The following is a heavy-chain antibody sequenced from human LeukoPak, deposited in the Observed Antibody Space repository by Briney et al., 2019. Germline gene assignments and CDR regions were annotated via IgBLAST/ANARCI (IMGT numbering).Heavy chain of an antibody. J-gene: IGHJ3*02. CDR3: ARAAQLTEARGAFDI. CDR1: GGSISNSY. D-gene: IGHD2-2*01. V-gene: IGHV4-59*12. Sequence: SETLSLTCTVSGGSISNSYWSWIRQPPGKGLEWIGYIYYSGSTDYNPSLTSRVTISLDTSKNQFSLNLGSVTAADTAVYYCARAAQLTEARGAFDIWGQGTMVTVSS. CDR2: IYYSGST.